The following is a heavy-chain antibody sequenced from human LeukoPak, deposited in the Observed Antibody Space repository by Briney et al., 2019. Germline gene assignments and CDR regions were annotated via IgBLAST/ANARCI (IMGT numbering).Heavy chain of an antibody. Sequence: GGSVRLSCAASGFTVSSTYMRWVRQAPGKGLEWVSIIYSAGSTYYADSVKGRFTISRDNSKNTMYLQMNSARAEYTAVCYCAKGHCTNGICCLYWGEGTLVSVSS. CDR2: IYSAGST. D-gene: IGHD2-8*01. CDR1: GFTVSSTY. V-gene: IGHV3-53*01. CDR3: AKGHCTNGICCLY. J-gene: IGHJ4*02.